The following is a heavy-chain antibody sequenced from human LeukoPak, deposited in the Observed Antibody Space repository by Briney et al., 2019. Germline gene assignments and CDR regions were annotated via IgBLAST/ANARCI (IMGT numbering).Heavy chain of an antibody. Sequence: PSETLSLTCAVYGGSFSGYYWSWIRQPPGKGPEWIAYIYSSGATSYNPSLRSRVSISLDTSKSQFSLKLSSVTVADTAVYYCARLKVGAYFDLWGRGTLVTVSS. V-gene: IGHV4-59*08. J-gene: IGHJ2*01. CDR3: ARLKVGAYFDL. CDR2: IYSSGAT. CDR1: GGSFSGYY. D-gene: IGHD3-16*01.